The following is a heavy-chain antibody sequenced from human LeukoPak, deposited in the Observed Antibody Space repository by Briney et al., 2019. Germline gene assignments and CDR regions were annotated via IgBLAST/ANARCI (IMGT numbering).Heavy chain of an antibody. V-gene: IGHV4-39*07. D-gene: IGHD2-15*01. J-gene: IGHJ6*03. Sequence: SETLSLTCTVSGGSIISSSYYWGWIRQPPGKGLEWIGSIYYSGSTYYNPSLKSRVTISVDTSKNQFSLKLSSVTAADTAVYYCASLTYCSGGSCYRSPHSKPSFYYMDVWGKGTTVTVSS. CDR1: GGSIISSSYY. CDR3: ASLTYCSGGSCYRSPHSKPSFYYMDV. CDR2: IYYSGST.